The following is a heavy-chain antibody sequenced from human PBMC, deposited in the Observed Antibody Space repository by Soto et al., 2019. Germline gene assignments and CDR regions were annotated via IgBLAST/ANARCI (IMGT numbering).Heavy chain of an antibody. V-gene: IGHV1-3*01. J-gene: IGHJ4*02. Sequence: ASVKVSCKASGYTFTSYATHWVRQAPGQRLEWMGWINAGNGNTKYSQKFQGRVTITRDTSASTAYMELSSLRSEDTAVYYCARVRAVGYFDYWGQGTLVTVSS. CDR2: INAGNGNT. CDR3: ARVRAVGYFDY. CDR1: GYTFTSYA. D-gene: IGHD6-19*01.